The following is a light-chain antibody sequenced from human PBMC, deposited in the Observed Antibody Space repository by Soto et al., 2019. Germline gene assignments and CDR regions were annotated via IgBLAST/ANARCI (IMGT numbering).Light chain of an antibody. CDR2: DAS. CDR1: QSINTY. Sequence: ETVLTQSPATLSLSPGERATLSCRASQSINTYLAWYQQKPGQAPRLLIYDASNRATGIPARFSGSGSGTDFSLTISSLEPEDFAVYYFQQRFTWPSFGPGTKVDVK. CDR3: QQRFTWPS. J-gene: IGKJ3*01. V-gene: IGKV3-11*01.